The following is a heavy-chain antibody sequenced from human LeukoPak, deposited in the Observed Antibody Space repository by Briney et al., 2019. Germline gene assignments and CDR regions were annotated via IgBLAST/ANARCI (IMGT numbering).Heavy chain of an antibody. CDR3: ARHEGPGGSFFGGPFDY. J-gene: IGHJ4*02. CDR2: ISGSGGST. CDR1: GFTFSSYA. Sequence: GGSLRLSCAASGFTFSSYAMSWVRQAPGKGLEWVSAISGSGGSTYYADSVKGRFTISRDNSKNTLYLQMNSLRAEDTAVYYCARHEGPGGSFFGGPFDYWGQGTLVTVSS. V-gene: IGHV3-23*01. D-gene: IGHD1-26*01.